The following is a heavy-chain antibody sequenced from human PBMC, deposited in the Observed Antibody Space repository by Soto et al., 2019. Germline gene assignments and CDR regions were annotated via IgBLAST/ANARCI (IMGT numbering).Heavy chain of an antibody. CDR2: IVPVFPSV. CDR3: SRDMPSTAAVYFSYGLNV. Sequence: QVQLVQSGAEVKRPGSSVKVSCKASGGAFNNYAIYWVRQAPVQGLEWLGTIVPVFPSVYYAPRFQGRLTITADGSTATGYLMLTSLKSEDTAVYYCSRDMPSTAAVYFSYGLNVWGQGASVTFSS. J-gene: IGHJ6*02. D-gene: IGHD6-13*01. V-gene: IGHV1-69*18. CDR1: GGAFNNYA.